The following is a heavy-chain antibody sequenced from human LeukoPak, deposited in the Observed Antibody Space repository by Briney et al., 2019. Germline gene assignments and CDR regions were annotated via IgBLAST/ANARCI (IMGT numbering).Heavy chain of an antibody. CDR3: ARESSAFGRRTHWFDP. Sequence: SETLSLTCTVSGGSISSGGYYWSWIRQHPGKGLEWIGYIYYSGSPYYNPSLKSRVTISVDTSKNQFSLKLSSVTAADTAVYYCARESSAFGRRTHWFDPWGQGTLVTVSS. J-gene: IGHJ5*02. CDR1: GGSISSGGYY. D-gene: IGHD1-26*01. V-gene: IGHV4-31*03. CDR2: IYYSGSP.